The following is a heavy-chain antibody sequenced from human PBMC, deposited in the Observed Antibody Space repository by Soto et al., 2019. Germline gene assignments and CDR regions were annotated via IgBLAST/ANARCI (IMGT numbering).Heavy chain of an antibody. CDR3: ARDRDCSGGSCYGYYYYMDV. V-gene: IGHV3-33*01. D-gene: IGHD2-15*01. Sequence: GGSLRLSCAASGFTFSSYGMHWVRQAPGKGLEWVAVIWYDGSNKYYADSVKGRFTISRDNSKNTLYLQMNSLRAEDTAVYYCARDRDCSGGSCYGYYYYMDVWGKGTTVTVSS. CDR1: GFTFSSYG. J-gene: IGHJ6*03. CDR2: IWYDGSNK.